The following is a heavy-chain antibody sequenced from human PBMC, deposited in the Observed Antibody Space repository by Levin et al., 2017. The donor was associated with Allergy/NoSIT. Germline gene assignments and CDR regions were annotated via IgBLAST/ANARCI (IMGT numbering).Heavy chain of an antibody. CDR1: GDSISRGFYY. Sequence: PSQTLSLTCSVSGDSISRGFYYWSWIRQPAGEGLEWIGRIYVTGSTTYSPSLRSRVTISLDRSKDQLSLKINSVTAADTAVYYCARDLEDFSGYKPYCYMDVWGKGTTVTVSS. CDR3: ARDLEDFSGYKPYCYMDV. V-gene: IGHV4-61*02. J-gene: IGHJ6*03. CDR2: IYVTGST. D-gene: IGHD5-12*01.